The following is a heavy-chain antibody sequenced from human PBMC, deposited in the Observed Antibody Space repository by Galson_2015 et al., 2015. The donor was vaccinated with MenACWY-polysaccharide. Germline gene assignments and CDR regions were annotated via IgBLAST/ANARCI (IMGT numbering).Heavy chain of an antibody. J-gene: IGHJ4*02. CDR3: ATGAGVVGDS. V-gene: IGHV1-8*01. Sequence: SVKVSCKASGYTFTSRDINWVRQAAGQGLEWMGWTTASSGNAVYEQKFQDRVTLTRDTSTSTVYMELSSLRSEDTGVYYCATGAGVVGDSWGQGTLVTVSS. CDR2: TTASSGNA. CDR1: GYTFTSRD. D-gene: IGHD2-15*01.